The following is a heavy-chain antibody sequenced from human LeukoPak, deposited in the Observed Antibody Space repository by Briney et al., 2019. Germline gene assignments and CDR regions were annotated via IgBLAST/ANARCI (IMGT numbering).Heavy chain of an antibody. CDR3: AKDLHGVVDWFDP. CDR1: GFTFCSYA. Sequence: TGGCLRLSCATSGFTFCSYAMSWVRQAPGKGLEWVSAISGSGGSTYYADSVKGRFTISRDNSRNTLYLQMNSLRAEDTAVYYCAKDLHGVVDWFDPWGQGTLVTVSS. CDR2: ISGSGGST. D-gene: IGHD2-15*01. V-gene: IGHV3-23*01. J-gene: IGHJ5*02.